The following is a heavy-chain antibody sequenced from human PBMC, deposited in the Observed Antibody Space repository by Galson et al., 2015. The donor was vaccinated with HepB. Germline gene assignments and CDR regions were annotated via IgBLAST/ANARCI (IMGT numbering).Heavy chain of an antibody. CDR1: AASISGTNYY. CDR2: IYYSGIT. Sequence: CAASISGTNYYWGWIRQPPGKGLEWIGSIYYSGITYYNPSLKSRVTISVDTSKNQLSLKLSSVTAADTAVYYCASPGGYSTSWYESWGQGTLVTVSS. J-gene: IGHJ5*01. V-gene: IGHV4-39*01. D-gene: IGHD6-13*01. CDR3: ASPGGYSTSWYES.